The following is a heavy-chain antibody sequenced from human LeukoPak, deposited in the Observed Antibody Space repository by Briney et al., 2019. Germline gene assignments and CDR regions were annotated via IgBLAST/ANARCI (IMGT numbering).Heavy chain of an antibody. CDR2: INHSGST. CDR3: ARGNYRAVLYYYGMDV. D-gene: IGHD2/OR15-2a*01. Sequence: SETLSLTCAVYGGSFSGYYWSWIRQPPGKGLEWIGEINHSGSTNYNPSLKSRVTISVDTSKNQFSLKLSSVTAADTAVYYCARGNYRAVLYYYGMDVWGQGTTVTVSS. J-gene: IGHJ6*02. V-gene: IGHV4-34*01. CDR1: GGSFSGYY.